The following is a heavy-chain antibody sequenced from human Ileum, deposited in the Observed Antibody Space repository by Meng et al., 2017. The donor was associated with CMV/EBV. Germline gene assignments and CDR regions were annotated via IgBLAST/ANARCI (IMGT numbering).Heavy chain of an antibody. J-gene: IGHJ4*02. V-gene: IGHV3-11*01. D-gene: IGHD1-1*01. Sequence: GESLKISCAASGFIFSDYYMTWIRQAPGKGLEGVSYISGSGSYIQYADSVKGRFTISRDNAKNSLYLQMNSLRAEDTSVYYCARAPTGTTDYWGQGTLVTVSS. CDR2: ISGSGSYI. CDR3: ARAPTGTTDY. CDR1: GFIFSDYY.